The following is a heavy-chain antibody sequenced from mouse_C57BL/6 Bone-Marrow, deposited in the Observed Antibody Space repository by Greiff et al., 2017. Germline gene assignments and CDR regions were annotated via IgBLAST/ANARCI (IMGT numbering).Heavy chain of an antibody. Sequence: VKLVESGAELVRPGASVKLSCKASGYTFTDYYINWVKQRPGQGLEWIARIYPGSGNTYYNEKFKSKATLTVDTSSSTAYMQLSSLTSEDSAVYYCARPYYSNYWYFDVWGTGTTVTVSS. V-gene: IGHV1-76*01. CDR1: GYTFTDYY. CDR2: IYPGSGNT. D-gene: IGHD2-5*01. CDR3: ARPYYSNYWYFDV. J-gene: IGHJ1*03.